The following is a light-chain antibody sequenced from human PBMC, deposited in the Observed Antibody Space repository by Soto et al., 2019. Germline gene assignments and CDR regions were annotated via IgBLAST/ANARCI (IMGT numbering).Light chain of an antibody. CDR2: AAS. Sequence: DIQMTQSPSSLSASIGDRVTITCRASQSIRTHLSWYQQKPGNAPKLLIYAASNLQSGVPSRFSGSGSATEFTLIISSLRPEDSETYYCQQSYDTPRTFGQGTKVDIK. CDR1: QSIRTH. J-gene: IGKJ1*01. CDR3: QQSYDTPRT. V-gene: IGKV1-39*01.